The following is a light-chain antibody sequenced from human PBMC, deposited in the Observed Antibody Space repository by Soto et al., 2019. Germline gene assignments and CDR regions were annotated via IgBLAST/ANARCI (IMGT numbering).Light chain of an antibody. V-gene: IGKV3-15*01. CDR3: QQYNNWPPA. J-gene: IGKJ1*01. Sequence: EIVMTQSPATLSLSPGDRATLSCRASQSVSTNLAWYQQKPGQAPRLLMKGASTRATGIPARFSGSGSGTEFTLTISSLQSEDSAVYYCQQYNNWPPAFGQGTKVEI. CDR2: GAS. CDR1: QSVSTN.